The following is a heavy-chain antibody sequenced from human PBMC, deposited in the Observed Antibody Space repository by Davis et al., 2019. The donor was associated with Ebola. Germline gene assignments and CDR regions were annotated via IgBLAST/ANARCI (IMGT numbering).Heavy chain of an antibody. CDR1: GFTFSSSA. J-gene: IGHJ6*02. CDR2: ISGSGGST. CDR3: AKDLASGSGSYYFFTYGMDV. D-gene: IGHD1-26*01. Sequence: PGGFLRLSCAASGFTFSSSAMSWVRQAPGRGLEWVSAISGSGGSTYYADSVKGRFTTSRDNSKNTLYLQMNSLRAEDTAVYYCAKDLASGSGSYYFFTYGMDVWGQGTTVTVSS. V-gene: IGHV3-23*01.